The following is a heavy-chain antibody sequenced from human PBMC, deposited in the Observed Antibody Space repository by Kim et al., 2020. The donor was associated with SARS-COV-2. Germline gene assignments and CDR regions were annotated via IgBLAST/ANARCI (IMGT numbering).Heavy chain of an antibody. CDR2: SGRT. V-gene: IGHV4-59*10. CDR3: ARFGWGAF. D-gene: IGHD3-16*01. Sequence: SGRTSYNPSIKSRVAISRDTSRIHFSLILTSVTAADTAVYYCARFGWGAFWGQGTLVTVSS. J-gene: IGHJ4*02.